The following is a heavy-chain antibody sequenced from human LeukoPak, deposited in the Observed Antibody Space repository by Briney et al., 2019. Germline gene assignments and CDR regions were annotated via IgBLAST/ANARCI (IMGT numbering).Heavy chain of an antibody. CDR2: ISSSGSTI. V-gene: IGHV3-11*04. CDR1: GFTFSDYY. Sequence: PGGSLRLSCAASGFTFSDYYMSWIRQAPGKGLEWVSYISSSGSTIYYADSVKGRFTISRDNAKNSLYLQMNSLRAEDTAVYYCARRTVYCSSTSCSNWGQGTLVTVSS. CDR3: ARRTVYCSSTSCSN. J-gene: IGHJ4*02. D-gene: IGHD2-2*01.